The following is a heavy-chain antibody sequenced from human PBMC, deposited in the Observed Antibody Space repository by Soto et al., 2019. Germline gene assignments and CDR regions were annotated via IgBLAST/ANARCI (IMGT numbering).Heavy chain of an antibody. CDR2: IKQDGSEK. J-gene: IGHJ4*02. D-gene: IGHD3-3*01. CDR3: ARDSLAPSFWSGPLDY. Sequence: EVQLVESGGGLVQPGGSQRLSCAASGFTLTSYWMSWVRQAPGKGLEWVANIKQDGSEKYYVDSVKGRFTISRDNAKNSLYLQMNSLRAEDTAVYYCARDSLAPSFWSGPLDYWGQGTLVTVSS. CDR1: GFTLTSYW. V-gene: IGHV3-7*03.